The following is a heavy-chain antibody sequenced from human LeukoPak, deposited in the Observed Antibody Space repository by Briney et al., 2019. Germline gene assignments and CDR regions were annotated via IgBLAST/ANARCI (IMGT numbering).Heavy chain of an antibody. CDR1: GYTFTGYY. D-gene: IGHD3-10*01. V-gene: IGHV1-2*02. Sequence: ASVKVSCKASGYTFTGYYMHWVRQAPGQGLEWMGWINPNSSGTNYAQKFQGRVTMTRDTSISTAYMELSRLRSDDTAVYYCARELDYYGSGSLDYWGQGTLVTVSS. CDR2: INPNSSGT. J-gene: IGHJ4*02. CDR3: ARELDYYGSGSLDY.